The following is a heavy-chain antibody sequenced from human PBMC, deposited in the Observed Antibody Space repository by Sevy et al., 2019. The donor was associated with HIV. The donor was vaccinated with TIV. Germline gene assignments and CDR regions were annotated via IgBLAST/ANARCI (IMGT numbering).Heavy chain of an antibody. CDR3: ARDRRSIAAAGTPYYFDY. J-gene: IGHJ4*02. CDR1: GGTFSSYA. D-gene: IGHD6-13*01. Sequence: ASVKVSCKASGGTFSSYAISWVRQAPGQGLEWMGGIIPIFGTANYAQKFQGRVTITADESTSTAYMELSSLRSEDTAVYYCARDRRSIAAAGTPYYFDYSGQGTLVTVSS. V-gene: IGHV1-69*13. CDR2: IIPIFGTA.